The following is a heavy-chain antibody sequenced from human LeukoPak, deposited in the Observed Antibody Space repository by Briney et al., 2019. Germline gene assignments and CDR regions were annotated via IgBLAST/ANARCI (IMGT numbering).Heavy chain of an antibody. Sequence: GGSLRLSCAASGFTFSSYSMNWVRQAPGKGLEWISYISSSSSTIYYADSVKGRFTISRDNARNSLYLQMNSLRAEDTAVYYCARVISGYSSNWFDPWGQGTLVTVSS. CDR3: ARVISGYSSNWFDP. J-gene: IGHJ5*02. CDR2: ISSSSSTI. CDR1: GFTFSSYS. V-gene: IGHV3-48*04. D-gene: IGHD5-12*01.